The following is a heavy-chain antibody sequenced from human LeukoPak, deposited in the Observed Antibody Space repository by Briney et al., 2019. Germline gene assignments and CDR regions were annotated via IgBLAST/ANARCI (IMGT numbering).Heavy chain of an antibody. CDR3: AELGITMIGGV. CDR2: ISSSGSTI. V-gene: IGHV3-48*03. J-gene: IGHJ6*04. Sequence: GGSLRLSCAASGFTFSSYEMNWVRQAPGKGLEWVSYISSSGSTIYYADSMKGRFTISRDNAKNSLYLQMNSLRAEDTAVYYCAELGITMIGGVWGKGTAVTISS. D-gene: IGHD3-10*02. CDR1: GFTFSSYE.